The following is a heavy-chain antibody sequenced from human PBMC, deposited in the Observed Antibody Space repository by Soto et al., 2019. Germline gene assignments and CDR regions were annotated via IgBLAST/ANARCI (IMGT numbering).Heavy chain of an antibody. Sequence: QVQLVQSGAEVKKPGASVKVSCKTSGYTFAAYYIHWIRQAPGQGLEWMGWINPTSGGTVYAQNFQDRVTMTRDTSISTAYMELRRLNSDDTAVYYCARDPDYGDYWGYVFASWSQGTPVPVSS. J-gene: IGHJ4*02. CDR1: GYTFAAYY. CDR3: ARDPDYGDYWGYVFAS. V-gene: IGHV1-2*02. D-gene: IGHD4-17*01. CDR2: INPTSGGT.